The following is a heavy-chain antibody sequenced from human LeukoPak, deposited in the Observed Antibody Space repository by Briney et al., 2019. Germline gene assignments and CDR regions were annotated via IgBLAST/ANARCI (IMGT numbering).Heavy chain of an antibody. CDR1: GGSISSYY. J-gene: IGHJ3*02. CDR3: ARLPHSPALNYDFWSGYYFSAAFDI. D-gene: IGHD3-3*01. V-gene: IGHV4-4*07. CDR2: IYTSGST. Sequence: SETLSLTCTVSGGSISSYYWSWIRQPAGKGLEWIGRIYTSGSTNYNPSLKSRVTMSVDTSKNQFSLKLSSVTAADTAVYYCARLPHSPALNYDFWSGYYFSAAFDIWGQGTMVTVSS.